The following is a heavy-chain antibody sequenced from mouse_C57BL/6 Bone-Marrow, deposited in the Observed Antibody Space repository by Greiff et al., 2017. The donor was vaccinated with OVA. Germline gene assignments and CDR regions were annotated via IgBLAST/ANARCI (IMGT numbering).Heavy chain of an antibody. V-gene: IGHV5-17*01. CDR1: GFTFSDYG. J-gene: IGHJ3*01. Sequence: EVHLVESGGGLVKPGGSLKLSCAASGFTFSDYGMHWVRQAPEKGLEWVAYISSGSSTIYYADTVKGRFTISRDNAKNTLFLQMTSLRSEDTAMYYCARDSVLAYWGQGTLVTVSA. D-gene: IGHD2-12*01. CDR3: ARDSVLAY. CDR2: ISSGSSTI.